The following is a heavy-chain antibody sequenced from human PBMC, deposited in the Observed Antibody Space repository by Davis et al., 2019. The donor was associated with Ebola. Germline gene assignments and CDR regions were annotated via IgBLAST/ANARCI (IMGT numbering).Heavy chain of an antibody. V-gene: IGHV1-69*13. CDR3: ARDFDGGNYYFDY. J-gene: IGHJ4*02. CDR1: LGSFSSHP. CDR2: IIPIFDTP. Sequence: SVTVSCKTSLGSFSSHPISWVRQAPRQGLEWMGGIIPIFDTPHYAQKFQGRITITADASTSTAYMELSSLRSEDTATYFCARDFDGGNYYFDYWGPGTPVTVAS. D-gene: IGHD3-9*01.